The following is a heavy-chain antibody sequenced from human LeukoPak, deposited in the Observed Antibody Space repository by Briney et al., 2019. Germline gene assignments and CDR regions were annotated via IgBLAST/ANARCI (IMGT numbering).Heavy chain of an antibody. CDR2: INPNSGGT. Sequence: ASVKVSCKASGYTFTGYYMHWVRQAPGHGLEWMGWINPNSGGTNYAQKFQGRVTMTRDTSISTAYMELSRLRSDDTAVYYCARDHWGAVAGFDYGGQGTRVSVSS. CDR3: ARDHWGAVAGFDY. V-gene: IGHV1-2*02. CDR1: GYTFTGYY. J-gene: IGHJ4*02. D-gene: IGHD6-19*01.